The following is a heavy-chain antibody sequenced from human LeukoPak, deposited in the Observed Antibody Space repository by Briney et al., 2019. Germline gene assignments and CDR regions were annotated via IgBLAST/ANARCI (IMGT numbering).Heavy chain of an antibody. V-gene: IGHV3-74*01. CDR3: ARVHGSGSYLRDY. D-gene: IGHD3-10*01. CDR2: INSDGSIT. J-gene: IGHJ4*02. CDR1: GFTFSSYW. Sequence: GGSLRLSCAASGFTFSSYWMHWVRQAPGKGLVWVSRINSDGSITNYADSVRGRFTISRDNAMNSLYLQTNSLRAEDTAVYYCARVHGSGSYLRDYWGQGTLVTVSS.